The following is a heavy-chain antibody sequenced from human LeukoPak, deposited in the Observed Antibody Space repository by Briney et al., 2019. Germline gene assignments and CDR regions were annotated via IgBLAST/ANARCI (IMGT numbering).Heavy chain of an antibody. CDR1: GFTVSSNY. CDR2: IYSGGST. V-gene: IGHV3-53*01. D-gene: IGHD5-18*01. J-gene: IGHJ6*02. Sequence: HPGGSLRLSCAASGFTVSSNYMSWVRQAPGKGLEWVSVIYSGGSTYYADSVKGRFTISRDNSKNTLYLQMNSLRAEDTAVYYCARASTAMDPNYYYYYGMDVWGQGTTVTVSS. CDR3: ARASTAMDPNYYYYYGMDV.